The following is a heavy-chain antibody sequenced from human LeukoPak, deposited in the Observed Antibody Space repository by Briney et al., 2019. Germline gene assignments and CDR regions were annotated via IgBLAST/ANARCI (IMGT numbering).Heavy chain of an antibody. CDR1: GDSFTGTFTGND. J-gene: IGHJ4*02. D-gene: IGHD6-6*01. Sequence: GASVKVSCKASGDSFTGTFTGNDLHWVREAPGQGLEWVGWVNPNNGGTHHAQKFQDRVTMTRDTSISVLYLELSGLRSDHTAVYFCARSYTSSSLAYWRQGTLVTVSS. CDR3: ARSYTSSSLAY. V-gene: IGHV1-2*02. CDR2: VNPNNGGT.